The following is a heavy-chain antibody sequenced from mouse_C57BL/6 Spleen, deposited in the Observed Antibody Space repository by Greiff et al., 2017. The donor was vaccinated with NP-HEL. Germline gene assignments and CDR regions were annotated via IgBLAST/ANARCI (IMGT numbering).Heavy chain of an antibody. CDR3: ARRVYYYGSSYWYFDV. CDR1: GYAFSSYW. D-gene: IGHD1-1*01. V-gene: IGHV1-80*01. Sequence: VKLVESGAELVKPGASVKISCKASGYAFSSYWMNWVKQRPGKGLEWIGQIYPGDGDTNYNGKFKGKATLTADKSSSTAYMQLSSLTSEDSAVYFCARRVYYYGSSYWYFDVWGTGTTVTVSS. J-gene: IGHJ1*03. CDR2: IYPGDGDT.